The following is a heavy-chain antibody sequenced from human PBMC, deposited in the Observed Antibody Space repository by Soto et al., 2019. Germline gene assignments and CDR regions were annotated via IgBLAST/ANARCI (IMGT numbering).Heavy chain of an antibody. J-gene: IGHJ2*01. D-gene: IGHD2-2*01. CDR2: INHRGRT. Sequence: QVRLQQWGAGLLKPSETLSVTCAVYGGFFSDYYWTWIRQPPGKGLEWIGEINHRGRTNYNPSLKSRVTISVDTSKTQFSLNLSSVTAADTAVYYCAREVPSRYFDLWGRGTPVTVSS. CDR1: GGFFSDYY. CDR3: AREVPSRYFDL. V-gene: IGHV4-34*01.